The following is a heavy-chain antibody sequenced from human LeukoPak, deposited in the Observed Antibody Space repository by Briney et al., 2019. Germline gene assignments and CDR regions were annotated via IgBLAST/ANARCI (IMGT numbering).Heavy chain of an antibody. D-gene: IGHD4-17*01. Sequence: PGGSLRLSCAASGFIVSSNYMRWVRQAPGKGLEWVSVIYSGGSTYYADSVKGRFTISRDNSKNTLYLQMNSLRAEDTAVYYCARSLGGAVTTEAFDYWGQGTLVTVSS. CDR3: ARSLGGAVTTEAFDY. CDR2: IYSGGST. J-gene: IGHJ4*02. CDR1: GFIVSSNY. V-gene: IGHV3-53*01.